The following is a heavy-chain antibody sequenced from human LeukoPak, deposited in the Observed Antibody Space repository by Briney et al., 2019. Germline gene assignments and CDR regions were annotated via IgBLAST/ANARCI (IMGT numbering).Heavy chain of an antibody. CDR1: GFTFSTYG. V-gene: IGHV3-33*01. D-gene: IGHD3-22*01. CDR2: IWYDGSDK. J-gene: IGHJ4*02. CDR3: ARDPASWTYYDSSGYYDY. Sequence: PGGSLRLSCVGSGFTFSTYGMHWVRQAPGKGLEWVTIIWYDGSDKYYADSVKGRFTISRDNSKNTLYLQMNSLRAEDTAVYYCARDPASWTYYDSSGYYDYWGQGTLVTVSS.